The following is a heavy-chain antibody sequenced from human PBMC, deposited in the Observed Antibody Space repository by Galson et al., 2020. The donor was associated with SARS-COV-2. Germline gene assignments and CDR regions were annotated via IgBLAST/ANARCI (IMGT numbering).Heavy chain of an antibody. Sequence: SVKVSCKASGGTFSSYAISWVRQAPGQGLEWMGGIIPILGIANYAQKFQGRVTITADKSTSTAYMELSSLRSEDTAVYYCAITGITILGLTTHYYYYMDVWGKGTTVTVSS. CDR1: GGTFSSYA. CDR2: IIPILGIA. CDR3: AITGITILGLTTHYYYYMDV. V-gene: IGHV1-69*10. D-gene: IGHD3-3*01. J-gene: IGHJ6*03.